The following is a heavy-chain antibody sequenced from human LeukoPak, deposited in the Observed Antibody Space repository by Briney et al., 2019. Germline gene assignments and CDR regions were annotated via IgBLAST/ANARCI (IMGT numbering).Heavy chain of an antibody. V-gene: IGHV3-21*01. Sequence: PGGSLRPSCAASGFTFSSYNMNWVRQAPGKGLEWVSSISSSSSYIYYADSVKGRFTISRDNAKNSLYLQMNSLRAEDTAVYYCARADRLGAALLASFDYWGQGTLVTVSS. D-gene: IGHD3-16*01. CDR2: ISSSSSYI. J-gene: IGHJ4*02. CDR3: ARADRLGAALLASFDY. CDR1: GFTFSSYN.